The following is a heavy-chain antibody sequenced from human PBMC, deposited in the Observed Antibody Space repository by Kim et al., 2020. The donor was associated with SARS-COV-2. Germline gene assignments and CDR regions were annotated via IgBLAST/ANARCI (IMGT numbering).Heavy chain of an antibody. CDR3: ARAVACFDY. CDR2: GRT. Sequence: GRTDYNQSLKSRVTISVDPSKNQFSLKLSSVTAADTAVYSCARAVACFDYWGQGTLVTVSS. V-gene: IGHV4-31*02. J-gene: IGHJ4*02. D-gene: IGHD2-15*01.